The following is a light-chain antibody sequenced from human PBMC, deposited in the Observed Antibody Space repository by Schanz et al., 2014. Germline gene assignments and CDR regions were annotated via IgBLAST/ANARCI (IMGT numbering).Light chain of an antibody. Sequence: QSALTQPPSASGSPGQSVTISCTGTSSDVGGYKYVSWYQQHPGKAPKLIIYEVSTRPSGVPDRFSGSKSGNTASLTVSGLQAEDEAEYYCGSYTSSSTVVFGGGTKVTVL. CDR3: GSYTSSSTVV. CDR2: EVS. V-gene: IGLV2-8*01. J-gene: IGLJ2*01. CDR1: SSDVGGYKY.